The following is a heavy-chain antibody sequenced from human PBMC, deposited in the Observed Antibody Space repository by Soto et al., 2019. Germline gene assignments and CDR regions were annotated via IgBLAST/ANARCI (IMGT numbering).Heavy chain of an antibody. CDR1: GFTLSSYW. CDR2: IKQDGSEK. CDR3: ARGSVVVVAYPYDAFDI. Sequence: GGSLRLSCAASGFTLSSYWMSWVRQAPGKGLEWVANIKQDGSEKYYVDSVKGRFTISRDNAKNSLYLQMNSLRAEDTPVYYCARGSVVVVAYPYDAFDIWGQGTMVTVSS. J-gene: IGHJ3*02. D-gene: IGHD2-15*01. V-gene: IGHV3-7*01.